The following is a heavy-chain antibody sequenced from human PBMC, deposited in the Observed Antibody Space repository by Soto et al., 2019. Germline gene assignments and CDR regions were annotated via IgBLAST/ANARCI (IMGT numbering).Heavy chain of an antibody. Sequence: GGSRRLSCVASGLSFSDYYMSWIGQAPGKGVEWVSYISSSSSYTNYADSVKGRFTISRDNAKNSLYLQMNSLRAEDTAVYYCARVISSGSYYFFAYWGQGTLVTVSS. CDR2: ISSSSSYT. D-gene: IGHD3-10*01. J-gene: IGHJ4*02. V-gene: IGHV3-11*05. CDR3: ARVISSGSYYFFAY. CDR1: GLSFSDYY.